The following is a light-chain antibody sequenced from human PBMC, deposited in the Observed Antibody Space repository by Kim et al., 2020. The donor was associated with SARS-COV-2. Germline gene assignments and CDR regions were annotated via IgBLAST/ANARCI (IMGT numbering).Light chain of an antibody. CDR1: QGIKTW. J-gene: IGKJ4*01. Sequence: ASVGDRVTIAGRASQGIKTWLIWYQQKPGKAPTLLIYDASTLERGVPPRFSGSGSGTDFSLTISSLQPEDFATYFCQQGSSFPLTFGGGTKVDIK. V-gene: IGKV1-12*01. CDR2: DAS. CDR3: QQGSSFPLT.